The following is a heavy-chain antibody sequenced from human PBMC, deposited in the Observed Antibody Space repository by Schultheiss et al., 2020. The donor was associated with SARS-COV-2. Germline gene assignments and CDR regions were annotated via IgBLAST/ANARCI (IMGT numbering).Heavy chain of an antibody. D-gene: IGHD4-11*01. V-gene: IGHV4-61*01. CDR1: GVSINTGFFY. CDR3: ARQTTVTANWFDP. Sequence: SETLSLTCDVSGVSINTGFFYWNWIRQSPGKGLEWIGYIYYSGSTNYNPSLKSRVTISVDTSKNQFSLKLSSVTAADTAVYYCARQTTVTANWFDPWGQGTLVTVSS. CDR2: IYYSGST. J-gene: IGHJ5*02.